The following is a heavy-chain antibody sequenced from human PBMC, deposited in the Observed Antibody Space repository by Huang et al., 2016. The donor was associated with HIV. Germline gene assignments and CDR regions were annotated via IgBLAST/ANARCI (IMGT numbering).Heavy chain of an antibody. D-gene: IGHD3-9*01. CDR3: ARYRLTGTFLDS. Sequence: QVQLVQSGSELRKPGASVKVSCKASGYTFNTYSLIWLRQAPGQGLEGMGWINTKTGKPTYAQGFTGRFVFSLDTTVNTAYLQISSLKTDDTAKYFCARYRLTGTFLDSWGQGTQVTVSS. V-gene: IGHV7-4-1*02. CDR2: INTKTGKP. J-gene: IGHJ4*02. CDR1: GYTFNTYS.